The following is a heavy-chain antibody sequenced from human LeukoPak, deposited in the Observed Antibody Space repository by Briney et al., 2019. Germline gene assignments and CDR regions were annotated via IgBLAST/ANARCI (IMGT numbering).Heavy chain of an antibody. CDR2: IYHSGST. V-gene: IGHV4-4*02. J-gene: IGHJ4*02. CDR3: ASVYYYDSSGYNDY. Sequence: SGTLSLTCAVSGGSISSSNWWSWVRQPPGKGLEWIGEIYHSGSTNYNPSLKSRVTISVDRSKNQFSLKLSSVTAADTAVYYCASVYYYDSSGYNDYWGQGTLVTVSS. CDR1: GGSISSSNW. D-gene: IGHD3-22*01.